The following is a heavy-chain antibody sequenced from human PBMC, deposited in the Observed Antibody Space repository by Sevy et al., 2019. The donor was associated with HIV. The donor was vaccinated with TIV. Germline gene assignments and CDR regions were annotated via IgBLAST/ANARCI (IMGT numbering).Heavy chain of an antibody. CDR1: GFTFSSYG. J-gene: IGHJ6*02. V-gene: IGHV3-30*03. CDR2: ISYDGSNK. D-gene: IGHD2-15*01. Sequence: GGSLRLSCAASGFTFSSYGMHWVRQAPGKGLEWVAVISYDGSNKYYADSVKGRFTISRDNSKNSLYLQMNSLRAEDTAVYYCARDNWGRYCSGGSCYSGLYYYYGMDVWGQGTTVTVSS. CDR3: ARDNWGRYCSGGSCYSGLYYYYGMDV.